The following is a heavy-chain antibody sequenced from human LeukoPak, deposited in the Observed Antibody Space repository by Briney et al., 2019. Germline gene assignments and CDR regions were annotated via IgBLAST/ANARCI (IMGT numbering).Heavy chain of an antibody. Sequence: PGGSLRLSCAASGFTFSSYWMHWVRQAPGKGLVWVSRINSDGSSTTYADSVKGRFTISRDNAKNTLYLQMNSLRAEDTAVYYCTRELRSSSRYSDYYGMDVWGQGTTVTVSS. D-gene: IGHD6-13*01. CDR2: INSDGSST. V-gene: IGHV3-74*01. CDR1: GFTFSSYW. J-gene: IGHJ6*02. CDR3: TRELRSSSRYSDYYGMDV.